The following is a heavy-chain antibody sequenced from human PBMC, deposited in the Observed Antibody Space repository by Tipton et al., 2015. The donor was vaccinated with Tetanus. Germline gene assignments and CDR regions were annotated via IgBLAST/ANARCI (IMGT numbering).Heavy chain of an antibody. D-gene: IGHD3-3*01. CDR3: AKGLGFYGMDV. V-gene: IGHV3-33*03. J-gene: IGHJ6*02. Sequence: SLRLSCAASGFTFSSYGMHWVRQAPGKGLEWVAGILSDGASRFYADSVKGRFTISRDNAKNSLYLQMNSLRAEDTALYYCAKGLGFYGMDVWGQGTTVTVSS. CDR2: ILSDGASR. CDR1: GFTFSSYG.